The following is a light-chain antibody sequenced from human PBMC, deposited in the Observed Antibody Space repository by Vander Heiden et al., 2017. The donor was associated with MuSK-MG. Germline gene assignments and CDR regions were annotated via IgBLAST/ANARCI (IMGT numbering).Light chain of an antibody. Sequence: QSALTQPASVSGSHGQSITIACTGTSSDVGTYNYVSWYQQHPGKAPNLMIYDVRNRPSGVATRFSGSKSGNTASLTISGLQPEDEADYYCSSFTSSTTYVFGTGTKVTVL. CDR3: SSFTSSTTYV. V-gene: IGLV2-14*03. J-gene: IGLJ1*01. CDR1: SSDVGTYNY. CDR2: DVR.